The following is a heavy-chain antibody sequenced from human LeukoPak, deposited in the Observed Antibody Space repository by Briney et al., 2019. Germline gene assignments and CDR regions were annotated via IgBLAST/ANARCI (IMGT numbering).Heavy chain of an antibody. J-gene: IGHJ6*03. V-gene: IGHV1-69*05. D-gene: IGHD3-10*01. CDR2: IIPIFGTA. CDR1: GGTFSSYA. Sequence: ASVKVSCKASGGTFSSYAISWVRQAPGQGLEWMGGIIPIFGTANYAQKFQGRVTITTDESTSTAYMELSSLRSEDTAVYYCARSPTYYYGSGRRFYYMDVWGKGTTVTASS. CDR3: ARSPTYYYGSGRRFYYMDV.